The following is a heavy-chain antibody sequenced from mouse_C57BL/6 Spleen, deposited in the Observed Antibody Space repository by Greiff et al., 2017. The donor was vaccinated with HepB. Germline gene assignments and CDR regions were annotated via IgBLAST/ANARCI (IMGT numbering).Heavy chain of an antibody. Sequence: QVQLQQPGAELVKPGASVKLSCKASGYTFTSYWMQWVKQRPGQGLEWIGEIDPSDSYTNYNQKFKGKATLTVVTSSSTAYMQLSSLTSEDSAVYYCARSSITTVYFDYWGQGTTLTVSS. CDR2: IDPSDSYT. V-gene: IGHV1-50*01. CDR3: ARSSITTVYFDY. J-gene: IGHJ2*01. D-gene: IGHD1-1*01. CDR1: GYTFTSYW.